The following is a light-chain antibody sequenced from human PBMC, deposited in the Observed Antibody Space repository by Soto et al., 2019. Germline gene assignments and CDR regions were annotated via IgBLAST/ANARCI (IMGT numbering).Light chain of an antibody. CDR2: WAS. CDR3: QQYYSTPPT. V-gene: IGKV4-1*01. Sequence: DIVMTQSPDSLVVSLGERVTINCKSSQSVLYSSNNKNYLAWYQQKPGQPPKLLIYWASTRESGVPDRFSGSGSGTDFTLTISSLQAEDVAVYYCQQYYSTPPTFGQGTKVEIK. CDR1: QSVLYSSNNKNY. J-gene: IGKJ1*01.